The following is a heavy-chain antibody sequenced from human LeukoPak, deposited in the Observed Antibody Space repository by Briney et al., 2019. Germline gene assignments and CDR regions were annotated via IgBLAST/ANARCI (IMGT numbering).Heavy chain of an antibody. J-gene: IGHJ4*02. CDR3: ASVVPAARRELDY. CDR2: IIPIFGTA. V-gene: IGHV1-69*01. CDR1: GGTFSSYA. Sequence: GSSVKVSCKASGGTFSSYAISWVRQAPGQGLEWMGGIIPIFGTANYAQKFQGRVTITADESTSTAYMEPSSLRSEDTAVYYCASVVPAARRELDYWGQGTLVTVSS. D-gene: IGHD2-2*01.